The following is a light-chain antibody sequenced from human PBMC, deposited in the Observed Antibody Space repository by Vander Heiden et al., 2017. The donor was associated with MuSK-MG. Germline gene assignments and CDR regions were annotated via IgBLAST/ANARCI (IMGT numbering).Light chain of an antibody. Sequence: LLTQSTATLSLSPGERATLSCRASQSVSSSYFACHQQTRGQARSLLIYGASSRATGTPDRFSGSSSATDFPLTISILAPDDFVVYYCQRDGRSPQTFGGGTKVEIK. CDR2: GAS. CDR1: QSVSSSY. J-gene: IGKJ4*01. CDR3: QRDGRSPQT. V-gene: IGKV3-20*01.